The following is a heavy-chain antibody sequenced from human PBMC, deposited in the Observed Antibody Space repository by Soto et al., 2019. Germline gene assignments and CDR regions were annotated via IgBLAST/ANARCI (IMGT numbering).Heavy chain of an antibody. CDR3: ARDLRTGGSFAY. D-gene: IGHD2-15*01. V-gene: IGHV1-69*18. J-gene: IGHJ4*02. CDR1: GGPFSSYA. Sequence: QVQRVQSGADVKKPGSSVKVSCKASGGPFSSYAISWLRQSPGQALEWMGKIIPIFGTANYAQKFQGRVTLTADESTTTAYMELSSLRSEDTAVYYCARDLRTGGSFAYWCQGTLVTVSS. CDR2: IIPIFGTA.